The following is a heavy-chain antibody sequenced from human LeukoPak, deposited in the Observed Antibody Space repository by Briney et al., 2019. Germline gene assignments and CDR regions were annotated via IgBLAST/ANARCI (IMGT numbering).Heavy chain of an antibody. CDR2: ISYDGSNK. Sequence: GGSLRLSCAASGFTFSSYGMHWVRQAPGKGLEWVAVISYDGSNKDYTDSVKGRFTISRDDSKNTLYLQMNSLRTEDTAVYYCARDKYSSGNFDCWGQGSLVTVSS. J-gene: IGHJ4*02. D-gene: IGHD6-19*01. CDR1: GFTFSSYG. CDR3: ARDKYSSGNFDC. V-gene: IGHV3-30*03.